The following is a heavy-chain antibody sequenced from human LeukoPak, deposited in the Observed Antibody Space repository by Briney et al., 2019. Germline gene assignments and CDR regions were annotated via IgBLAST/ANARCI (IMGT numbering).Heavy chain of an antibody. D-gene: IGHD2-2*01. J-gene: IGHJ5*02. V-gene: IGHV3-69-1*01. CDR3: GREDCNNVRCYGASDA. Sequence: PGGSLRLSCVGSGFTFSSYAMNWVRQAPGKGLEWVSSISSNNNIYYADSVKGRFTISRDNAKNSLSLQMNSLRGEDSAVYYCGREDCNNVRCYGASDAWGQGTLVTVSS. CDR2: ISSNNNI. CDR1: GFTFSSYA.